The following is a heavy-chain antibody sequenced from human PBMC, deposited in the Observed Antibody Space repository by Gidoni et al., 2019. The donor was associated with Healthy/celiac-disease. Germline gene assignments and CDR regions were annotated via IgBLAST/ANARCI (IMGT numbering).Heavy chain of an antibody. CDR1: GFTVSSNY. V-gene: IGHV3-53*01. CDR3: ARVSSRFLEWLLDY. CDR2: IYSGGST. D-gene: IGHD3-3*01. J-gene: IGHJ4*02. Sequence: EVQLVESGGGLIQPGGSLRLSCAASGFTVSSNYMSWVRQAPGKGLEWVSVIYSGGSTYYADSVKGRFTISRDNSKNTLYLQMNSLRAEDTALYYCARVSSRFLEWLLDYWGQGTLVTVSS.